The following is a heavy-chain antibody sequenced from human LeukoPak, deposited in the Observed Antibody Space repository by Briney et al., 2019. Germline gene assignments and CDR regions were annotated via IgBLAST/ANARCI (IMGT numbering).Heavy chain of an antibody. J-gene: IGHJ4*02. V-gene: IGHV3-30*02. D-gene: IGHD6-13*01. CDR3: AKIWQPLVPKEY. CDR1: GFTFSSYG. Sequence: GGSLRLSCAASGFTFSSYGMHWVRQAPGKGLEWVAFIRYDGSNKYYADSVKGRFTISRDNSKNTLYLQMNSLRAEDTAVYYCAKIWQPLVPKEYWGQGTLVTVSS. CDR2: IRYDGSNK.